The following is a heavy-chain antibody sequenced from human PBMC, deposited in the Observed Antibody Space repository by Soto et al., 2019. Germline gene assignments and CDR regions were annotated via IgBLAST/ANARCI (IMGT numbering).Heavy chain of an antibody. CDR2: IIPIFGTA. CDR3: ARGKYPQSPSPIDY. J-gene: IGHJ4*02. Sequence: ASVKVSCKASGYTFTSYGISWVRQAPGQGLEWMGGIIPIFGTANYAQKFQGRVTITADKSTSTAYMELSSLRSEDTAVYYCARGKYPQSPSPIDYWGQGTLVTVSS. V-gene: IGHV1-69*06. CDR1: GYTFTSYG.